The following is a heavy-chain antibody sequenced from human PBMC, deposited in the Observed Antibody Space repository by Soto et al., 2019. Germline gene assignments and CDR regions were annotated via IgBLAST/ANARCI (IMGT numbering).Heavy chain of an antibody. Sequence: AGESLKISCQASGYTFVNHWINWVRQMPGKGLEWMGRIDPSDSETAYSPSFEGHITISVDQSIDTAYLQWSSLKASDTAMYFCARRGGSGWCDRPNLDYWGQGILVTVSS. CDR1: GYTFVNHW. CDR3: ARRGGSGWCDRPNLDY. CDR2: IDPSDSET. V-gene: IGHV5-10-1*01. J-gene: IGHJ4*02. D-gene: IGHD6-19*01.